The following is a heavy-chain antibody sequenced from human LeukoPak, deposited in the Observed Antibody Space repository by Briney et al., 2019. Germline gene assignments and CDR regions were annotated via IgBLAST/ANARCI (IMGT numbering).Heavy chain of an antibody. V-gene: IGHV3-15*01. D-gene: IGHD1-26*01. Sequence: GGSLRLSCAASGFTFSNAWMSWVRQAPGKGLEWVGRIKPKTDGGTTDYAAPVKGRFTISSDDSKTTLYLQMNSLKHEGTAVYYCTTDPSGGYDVFGTLDYWGHGTLVTVSS. CDR2: IKPKTDGGTT. CDR3: TTDPSGGYDVFGTLDY. J-gene: IGHJ4*01. CDR1: GFTFSNAW.